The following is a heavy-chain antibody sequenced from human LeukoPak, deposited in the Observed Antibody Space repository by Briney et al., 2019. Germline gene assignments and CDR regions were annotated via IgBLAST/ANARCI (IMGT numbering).Heavy chain of an antibody. Sequence: GASVKVSCKTSGYTFTGSYLYWVRQVPGQGLEWMGWTNPSTGGTKSAQQFEGRVTVTRDTSNTTGYLELRSLRLDDTATYYCARGGAFCSITTCHEFDHWGQGTLVIVSS. J-gene: IGHJ4*02. V-gene: IGHV1-2*02. CDR3: ARGGAFCSITTCHEFDH. CDR1: GYTFTGSY. CDR2: TNPSTGGT. D-gene: IGHD2-2*01.